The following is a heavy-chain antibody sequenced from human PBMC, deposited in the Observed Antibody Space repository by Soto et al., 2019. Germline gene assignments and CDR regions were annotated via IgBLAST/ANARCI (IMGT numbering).Heavy chain of an antibody. J-gene: IGHJ4*02. CDR2: ISYDGTTK. CDR1: GLAFSGYS. Sequence: GGSLRLSCEVSGLAFSGYSMHWVRQAPGKGLEWVAVISYDGTTKYYANNVRGRFAISRDNSKNTMFLQMNRLRIEDTGVYFCARDRLRTVTAEPAYWGQGTQVTVSS. D-gene: IGHD2-15*01. CDR3: ARDRLRTVTAEPAY. V-gene: IGHV3-30*09.